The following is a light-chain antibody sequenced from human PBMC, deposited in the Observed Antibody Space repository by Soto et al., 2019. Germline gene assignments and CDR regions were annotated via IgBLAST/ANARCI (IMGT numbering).Light chain of an antibody. V-gene: IGKV3-15*01. CDR2: GAS. CDR3: QQYVASPYT. J-gene: IGKJ2*01. CDR1: QSVSNN. Sequence: EIVLTQSPASLSVSPGERATCCCRASQSVSNNLAWYLQKPGQSPRLLLYGASTRATGVPARFSGSGSGTEFTLTITRLQSEDFAVYYCQQYVASPYTFGQGTKVDI.